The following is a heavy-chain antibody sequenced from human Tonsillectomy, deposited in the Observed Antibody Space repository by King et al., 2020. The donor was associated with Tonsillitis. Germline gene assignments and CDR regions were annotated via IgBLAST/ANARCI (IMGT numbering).Heavy chain of an antibody. V-gene: IGHV4-39*01. Sequence: LQLQESGPGLVKPSETLSLTCTVSGGSISSSSYYWGWGWIRQPPGKGLEWIGSINNSGSTYYNPSLKSRLTISVDITKNQCSLNLSAVTAADTAVYYCARHLGSGWPSHWYLDLWGRGTLVTVSS. D-gene: IGHD6-25*01. CDR1: GGSISSSSYY. CDR2: INNSGST. CDR3: ARHLGSGWPSHWYLDL. J-gene: IGHJ2*01.